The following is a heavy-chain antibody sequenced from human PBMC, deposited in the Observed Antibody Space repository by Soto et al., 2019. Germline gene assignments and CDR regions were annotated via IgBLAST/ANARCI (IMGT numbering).Heavy chain of an antibody. V-gene: IGHV1-46*01. D-gene: IGHD6-13*01. J-gene: IGHJ5*02. CDR2: INPSGGST. CDR3: ARDRLRIAAAGTGWFDP. CDR1: GYTFTSYY. Sequence: QVQLVQSGAEVKKPGASVKVSCKASGYTFTSYYMHWVRQAPGQGLEWMGIINPSGGSTSYAQKFQGRVTMTRDTSTSTVYMDLSSLRSEDTAVYYCARDRLRIAAAGTGWFDPWGQGTLVTVSS.